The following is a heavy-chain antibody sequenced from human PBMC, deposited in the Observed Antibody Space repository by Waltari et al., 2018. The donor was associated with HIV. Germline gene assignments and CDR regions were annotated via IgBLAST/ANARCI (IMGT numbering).Heavy chain of an antibody. CDR1: GGTFSSYA. J-gene: IGHJ5*02. V-gene: IGHV1-69*01. Sequence: QVQLVQSGAEVKKPGSSVKVSCKASGGTFSSYAISWVRQAPGQGLEWMGGIIPIFGTANYAQKFQGRVTITADESTSTAYMELSSLRSEDTAVYYCARRGMGCSGGSCYSTWWFDPWGQGTLVTVSS. D-gene: IGHD2-15*01. CDR3: ARRGMGCSGGSCYSTWWFDP. CDR2: IIPIFGTA.